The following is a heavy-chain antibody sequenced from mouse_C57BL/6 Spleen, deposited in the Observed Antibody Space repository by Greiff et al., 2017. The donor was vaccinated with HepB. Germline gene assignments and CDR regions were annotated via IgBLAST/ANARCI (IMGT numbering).Heavy chain of an antibody. Sequence: EVMLVESGGGLVKPGGSLKLSCAASGFTFSDYGMHWVRQAPEKGLEWVAYISSGSSTIYYADTVKGRFTISRDNAKNTLFLQMTSLRSEDTAMYYCARGGKSAMDYWGQGTSVTVSS. D-gene: IGHD2-1*01. J-gene: IGHJ4*01. CDR2: ISSGSSTI. CDR3: ARGGKSAMDY. CDR1: GFTFSDYG. V-gene: IGHV5-17*01.